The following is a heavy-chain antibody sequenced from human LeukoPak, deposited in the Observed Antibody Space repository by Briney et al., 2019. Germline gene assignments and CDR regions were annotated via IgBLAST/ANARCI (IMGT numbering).Heavy chain of an antibody. CDR2: IYYSGST. J-gene: IGHJ6*03. V-gene: IGHV4-31*03. CDR3: AQSLASRTYYYYYYMDV. Sequence: SETLSLTCTVSGGSISSGGYYWSWIRQHPGKGLEWIGYIYYSGSTYYNPSLKSRVTISVDTSKNQSSLKLSSVTAADTAVYYCAQSLASRTYYYYYYMDVWGKGTTVTVSS. CDR1: GGSISSGGYY. D-gene: IGHD2-15*01.